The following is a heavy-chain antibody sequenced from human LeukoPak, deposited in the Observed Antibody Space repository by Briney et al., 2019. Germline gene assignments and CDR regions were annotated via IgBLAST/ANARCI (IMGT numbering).Heavy chain of an antibody. J-gene: IGHJ4*02. CDR1: GFTFSSYW. V-gene: IGHV3-7*01. D-gene: IGHD2-15*01. CDR3: APEPSYCSGGSCSFFGFDY. CDR2: IKQDGGEK. Sequence: PGGSLRLSCAASGFTFSSYWMSRVRQAPGKGLEWVANIKQDGGEKYYVDSVKGRFNISRDNAKNSLYLQMNSLRGEDTAVYYCAPEPSYCSGGSCSFFGFDYWGQGTLVTVSS.